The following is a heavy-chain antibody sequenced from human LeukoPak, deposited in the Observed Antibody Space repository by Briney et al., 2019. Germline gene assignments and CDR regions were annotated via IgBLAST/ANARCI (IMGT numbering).Heavy chain of an antibody. V-gene: IGHV4-34*01. J-gene: IGHJ1*01. CDR3: ARGYCTNAVCSLGPTQA. CDR2: INHSGST. CDR1: GGSFSGYY. D-gene: IGHD2-8*01. Sequence: PSETLSLTCAVYGGSFSGYYRSWIRQPPGKGLEWIGEINHSGSTNYNPSLKSRVTISVDTSKNHFSLKLSSVTAADTAVYYCARGYCTNAVCSLGPTQAWGQGTLVTVSS.